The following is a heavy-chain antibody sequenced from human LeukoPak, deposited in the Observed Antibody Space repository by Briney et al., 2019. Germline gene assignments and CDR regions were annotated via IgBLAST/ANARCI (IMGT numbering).Heavy chain of an antibody. V-gene: IGHV4-39*01. Sequence: SETLSLTCTVSGVSISSSSYYWGWIRQPPGKELEWIGSIYYTRSTYYNPSLKSRVTISVDTSKNQFSLKLTSVTAADTAVYYCARGVTMIVVVIHDWYFDLWGRGTLVTVSS. D-gene: IGHD3-22*01. J-gene: IGHJ2*01. CDR1: GVSISSSSYY. CDR2: IYYTRST. CDR3: ARGVTMIVVVIHDWYFDL.